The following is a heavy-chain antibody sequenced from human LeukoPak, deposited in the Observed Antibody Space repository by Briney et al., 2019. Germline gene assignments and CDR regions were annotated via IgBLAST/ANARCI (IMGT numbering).Heavy chain of an antibody. CDR3: ARHTVTTERGYYYGMDV. D-gene: IGHD4-11*01. Sequence: SETLSLTCAVYGGSFSGYYWSWIRQPPGKGLEWIWEINHSGSTNYNPSLKSRVSISVDTSKNQFSLKLSSVTAADTAVYYCARHTVTTERGYYYGMDVWGQGTTVTVSS. CDR2: INHSGST. J-gene: IGHJ6*02. V-gene: IGHV4-34*01. CDR1: GGSFSGYY.